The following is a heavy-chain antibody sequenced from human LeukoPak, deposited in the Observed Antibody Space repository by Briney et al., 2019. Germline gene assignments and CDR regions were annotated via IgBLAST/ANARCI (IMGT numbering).Heavy chain of an antibody. D-gene: IGHD3-3*01. CDR2: IYQSGYT. Sequence: SQTLSLTCTVSGDSIGSGGFSWSWIRQSPGKGLEWMGNIYQSGYTYYAPSLRGRITISADQSKNEFFLKLDSVTAADTAVYYCASTYYDFWSGSSRQGVDPWGQGTLVTVSS. CDR3: ASTYYDFWSGSSRQGVDP. V-gene: IGHV4-30-2*06. J-gene: IGHJ5*02. CDR1: GDSIGSGGFS.